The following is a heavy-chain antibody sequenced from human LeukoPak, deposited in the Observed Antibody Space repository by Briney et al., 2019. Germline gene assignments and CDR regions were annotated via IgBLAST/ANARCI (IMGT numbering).Heavy chain of an antibody. CDR3: ARDPRRDGYKSEFDY. CDR1: GYTFTGYY. V-gene: IGHV1-2*02. CDR2: INPNSGGT. J-gene: IGHJ4*02. Sequence: ASVKVSCKASGYTFTGYYIHWVRQASGQGLEWMGWINPNSGGTTFAQKFQGRVTMTRDRSISTAYMELSSLRSDDTAVYYCARDPRRDGYKSEFDYWGQGTLVAVSS. D-gene: IGHD5-24*01.